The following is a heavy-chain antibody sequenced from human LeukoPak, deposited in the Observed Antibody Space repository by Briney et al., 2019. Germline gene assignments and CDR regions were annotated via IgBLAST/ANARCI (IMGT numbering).Heavy chain of an antibody. CDR2: IIPIFGTA. CDR1: GGTFSSYA. V-gene: IGHV1-69*13. CDR3: ARAGAVAGRLWYFDL. D-gene: IGHD6-19*01. Sequence: GASVKVSCKASGGTFSSYAISWVRQAPGQGLEWMGGIIPIFGTANYAQKFQGRVTITADESTSTAYMELSSLRSEDTAVYYCARAGAVAGRLWYFDLWGRGTLVTVSS. J-gene: IGHJ2*01.